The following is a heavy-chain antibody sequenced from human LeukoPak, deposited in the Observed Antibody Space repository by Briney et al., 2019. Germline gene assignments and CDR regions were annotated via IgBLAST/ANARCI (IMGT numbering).Heavy chain of an antibody. D-gene: IGHD2-15*01. Sequence: ASVKVACKASGYRFSRYGINWVRQAPGQGPEWVGWVSVFNGLTKYAQKLQGRVTVTTEISTDTSYMELRSLRSDDTGVYYCARGQGYYYYMDVWGKGTTVIVSS. V-gene: IGHV1-18*01. J-gene: IGHJ6*03. CDR1: GYRFSRYG. CDR2: VSVFNGLT. CDR3: ARGQGYYYYMDV.